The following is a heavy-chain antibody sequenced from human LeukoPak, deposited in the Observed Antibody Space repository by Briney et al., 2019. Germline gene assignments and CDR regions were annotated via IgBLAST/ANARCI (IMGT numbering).Heavy chain of an antibody. J-gene: IGHJ5*02. D-gene: IGHD6-13*01. V-gene: IGHV3-48*02. Sequence: GGSLRLSCAASGFTFSSYSMNWVRQAPGKGLEWVSYISSSSSTIYYADSVKGRFTISRDNAKNSLYLQMNSLRDEDTAVYYCARDYEQQLENKAPSWGRGTLVTVSS. CDR3: ARDYEQQLENKAPS. CDR2: ISSSSSTI. CDR1: GFTFSSYS.